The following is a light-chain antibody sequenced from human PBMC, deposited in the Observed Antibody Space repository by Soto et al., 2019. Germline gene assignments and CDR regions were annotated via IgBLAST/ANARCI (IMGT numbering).Light chain of an antibody. CDR1: QNVNSY. J-gene: IGKJ4*01. CDR2: DAF. V-gene: IGKV3-11*01. CDR3: QQRRDWPLT. Sequence: EIVLTQSPATLSLSPGERATLSCRTSQNVNSYLAWFQQKPGQPPRLLIYDAFNRATDIPARFSGSGSGTDFTLTISSLEPEDFAVYYCQQRRDWPLTFGGGTKVEIQ.